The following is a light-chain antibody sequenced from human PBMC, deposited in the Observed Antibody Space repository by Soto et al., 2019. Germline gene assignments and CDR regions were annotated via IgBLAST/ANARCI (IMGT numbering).Light chain of an antibody. Sequence: DDQMSQSPSTLSASVGHGVAITCRASQSISSWLAWYQQKPGKAPKLLIYDASSLESGVPSRFSGSGSGTEFTLTISSLQPDDFATYYCQQYNSYSWTFGQGTKVDIK. CDR2: DAS. CDR1: QSISSW. V-gene: IGKV1-5*01. CDR3: QQYNSYSWT. J-gene: IGKJ1*01.